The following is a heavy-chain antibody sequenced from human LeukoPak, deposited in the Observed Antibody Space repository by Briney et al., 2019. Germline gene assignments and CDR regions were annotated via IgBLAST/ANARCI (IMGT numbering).Heavy chain of an antibody. CDR3: AELGITMIGGV. J-gene: IGHJ6*04. V-gene: IGHV3-48*03. Sequence: PGGSLRLSCAASGFTFSSYEMKWLRQAPGKGLVWVSYISSSGSTIYYADSVKGRFTISRDNAKNSLYLQMNSLRAEDTAVYYCAELGITMIGGVWGKGTTVTISS. CDR1: GFTFSSYE. CDR2: ISSSGSTI. D-gene: IGHD3-10*02.